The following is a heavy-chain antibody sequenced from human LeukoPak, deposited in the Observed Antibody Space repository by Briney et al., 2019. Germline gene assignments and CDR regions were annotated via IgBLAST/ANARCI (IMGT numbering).Heavy chain of an antibody. V-gene: IGHV3-23*01. Sequence: GGSLRLSCVASGFTFSSYAMNWVRQAPGKGLEWVSAISGSGGSTFYADSVKGRFTISRDNSKNTLYLQINSLRAEDTAVYYCAKDIVATMASYYFDYWGQGTLVTVSS. D-gene: IGHD5-12*01. J-gene: IGHJ4*02. CDR3: AKDIVATMASYYFDY. CDR1: GFTFSSYA. CDR2: ISGSGGST.